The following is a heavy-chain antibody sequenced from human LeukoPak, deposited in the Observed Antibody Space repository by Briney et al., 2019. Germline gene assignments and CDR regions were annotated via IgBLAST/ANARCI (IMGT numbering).Heavy chain of an antibody. J-gene: IGHJ4*02. D-gene: IGHD6-19*01. CDR2: ISGSGGST. CDR3: AKDLRGGWSHLDY. V-gene: IGHV3-23*01. Sequence: GGSLRLSCAASGFNFSRYAMSWVRQATGKGLEGVSAISGSGGSTYYAASVKGRFTISRDNSKNTLYLQINSLRAEDTAVYYCAKDLRGGWSHLDYWGQGTLVTVSS. CDR1: GFNFSRYA.